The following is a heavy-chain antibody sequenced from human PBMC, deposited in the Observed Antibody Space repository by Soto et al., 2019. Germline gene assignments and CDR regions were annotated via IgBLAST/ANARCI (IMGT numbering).Heavy chain of an antibody. V-gene: IGHV1-69*06. D-gene: IGHD5-12*01. Sequence: QVQLVQSGAEVKKPGSSVKVSCKTSGGLFSVYSFNWVRQAPGQGLEWMGGVLPITGSTDYAQKFQGRLTITADRSTSTLYMELSRLTSDDTANYYCATIRVRGGPLRFEDGGQGTLIRVSS. CDR2: VLPITGST. J-gene: IGHJ4*01. CDR3: ATIRVRGGPLRFED. CDR1: GGLFSVYS.